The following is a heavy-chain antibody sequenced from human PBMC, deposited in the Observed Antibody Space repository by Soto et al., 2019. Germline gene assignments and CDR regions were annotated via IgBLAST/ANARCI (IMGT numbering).Heavy chain of an antibody. D-gene: IGHD3-10*01. V-gene: IGHV2-5*01. CDR1: GFSLSTSGGG. CDR2: IYWNDDK. Sequence: GSGPTLVDPTQTLTLTFTFSGFSLSTSGGGVGWIRQPPGKALEWLALIYWNDDKRYSPSLKSRLTITKDTSKNQVVLTMTNMDPVDTATYYCAQASGGFDYWGQGTLVTVSS. CDR3: AQASGGFDY. J-gene: IGHJ4*02.